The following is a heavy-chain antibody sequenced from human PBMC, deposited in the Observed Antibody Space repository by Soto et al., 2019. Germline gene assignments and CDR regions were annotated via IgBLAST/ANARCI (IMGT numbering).Heavy chain of an antibody. D-gene: IGHD6-13*01. CDR1: GGTFSSYA. CDR2: IIPIFGTA. CDR3: ATDNHSRQQLVRGYYGMDV. V-gene: IGHV1-69*12. Sequence: QVQLVQSGAEVKKPGSSVKVSCKASGGTFSSYAISWVRQAPGQGLEWMGGIIPIFGTANYAQKFQGRVTLTADESTSTAYMERSSLRSEDTAVYYCATDNHSRQQLVRGYYGMDVWGQGTTVTVSS. J-gene: IGHJ6*02.